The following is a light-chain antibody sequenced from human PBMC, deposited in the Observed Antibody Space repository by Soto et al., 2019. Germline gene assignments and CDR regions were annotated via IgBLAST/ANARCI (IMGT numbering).Light chain of an antibody. Sequence: QSVLTQPASVSGCPGQSITSSCTGASSDVGSYNLVSWYQQHPGKAPKLMIYEGSKRPSGVSNRFSGSKSGNTASLTISGLQAEDEADYYSCSYVGSSTHYVVGTGTKVTVL. V-gene: IGLV2-23*01. J-gene: IGLJ1*01. CDR2: EGS. CDR3: CSYVGSSTHYV. CDR1: SSDVGSYNL.